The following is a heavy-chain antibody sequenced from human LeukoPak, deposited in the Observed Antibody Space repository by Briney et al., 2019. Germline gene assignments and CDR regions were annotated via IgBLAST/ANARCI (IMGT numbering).Heavy chain of an antibody. D-gene: IGHD2-2*01. CDR3: ARDGSDTKRSFDP. CDR1: GYTFTTYY. Sequence: ASVKVSCKASGYTFTTYYINWVRQGPGQGLERMGIINPSVGNTIYAEQFQGRVTMTGDTSTSTVYMELSSLRSEDTAVYYCARDGSDTKRSFDPWGQGTLVTVSS. J-gene: IGHJ5*02. CDR2: INPSVGNT. V-gene: IGHV1-46*01.